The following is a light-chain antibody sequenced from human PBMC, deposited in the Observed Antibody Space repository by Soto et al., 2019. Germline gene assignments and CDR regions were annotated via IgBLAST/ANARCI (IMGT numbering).Light chain of an antibody. CDR1: QTVTSNY. V-gene: IGKV3-20*01. J-gene: IGKJ1*01. CDR3: QQYSSSPGT. Sequence: EIVLTQSPGTLSSSPGERATLSCRASQTVTSNYLAWYQQKPGQAPRLLFFGASIRATGLPDRFSGGGSGTDFTLTISRLEPEDFAVYYCQQYSSSPGTFGQGTKVEVK. CDR2: GAS.